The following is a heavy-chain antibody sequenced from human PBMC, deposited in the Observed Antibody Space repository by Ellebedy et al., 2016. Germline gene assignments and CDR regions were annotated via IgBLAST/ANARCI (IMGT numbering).Heavy chain of an antibody. CDR3: ARIYCGDGGCYYDY. CDR1: GFTFSSHA. Sequence: GESLKISCEASGFTFSSHAMSWVRQAPGKGPEWVSAVVGSGERTFYADSVKGRFTISRDNAENSLFLQMNSLRAEDTAVYYCARIYCGDGGCYYDYWGQGTLVTVSS. CDR2: VVGSGERT. D-gene: IGHD2-15*01. V-gene: IGHV3-23*01. J-gene: IGHJ4*02.